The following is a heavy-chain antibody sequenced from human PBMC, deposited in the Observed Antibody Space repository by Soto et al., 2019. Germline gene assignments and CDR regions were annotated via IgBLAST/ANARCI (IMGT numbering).Heavy chain of an antibody. CDR3: ARDDFKDGYKNG. J-gene: IGHJ4*02. V-gene: IGHV1-46*03. CDR2: INPSGGST. CDR1: GYTFTSYY. Sequence: QVQLVQSGAEVKKPGASVKVSCKASGYTFTSYYMHWVRQAPGQGLEWMGIINPSGGSTSNAQKRKDKXXMXSXXSTSSVYMELSSLRSEDTAVYNCARDDFKDGYKNGWGQGTLVTVSS. D-gene: IGHD5-12*01.